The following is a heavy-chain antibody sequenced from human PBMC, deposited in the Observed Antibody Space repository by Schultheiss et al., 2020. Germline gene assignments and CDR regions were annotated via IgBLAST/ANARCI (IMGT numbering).Heavy chain of an antibody. V-gene: IGHV4-39*01. CDR3: ARQHGSYIDY. J-gene: IGHJ4*02. D-gene: IGHD1-26*01. Sequence: TLSLTCAVSGGSISSSNWWSWVRQPPGKGLEWIGSIYYSGSTYYNPSLKSRVTISVDTSKNQFSLKLSSVTAADTAVYYCARQHGSYIDYWGQGTLVTVSS. CDR1: GGSISSSNW. CDR2: IYYSGST.